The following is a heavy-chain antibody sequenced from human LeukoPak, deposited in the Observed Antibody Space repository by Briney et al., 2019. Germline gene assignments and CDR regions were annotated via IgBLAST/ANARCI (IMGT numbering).Heavy chain of an antibody. Sequence: GGSLRLSCAASGFTFSSYSMHSVRQAPGKGLEWVSSISSSSSYIYYADSVKGRFTISRDNAKNSLYLQMNSLRAEDTAVYYCARDRSSGTLDDAFDIWGQGTMVTVSS. CDR1: GFTFSSYS. V-gene: IGHV3-21*01. D-gene: IGHD1-26*01. CDR2: ISSSSSYI. J-gene: IGHJ3*02. CDR3: ARDRSSGTLDDAFDI.